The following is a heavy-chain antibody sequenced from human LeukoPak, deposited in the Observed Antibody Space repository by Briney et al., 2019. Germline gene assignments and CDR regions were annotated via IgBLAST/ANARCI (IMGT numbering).Heavy chain of an antibody. Sequence: ASVKVSCRASGYTFTDYYMYWVRQAPGQGLEWMGWINPNSGGTGYAQKFQGRVTMTRDTSISTAYMELSRLRSDDTALYYCARDGDAVMADFDYWGQGTLVTVSS. CDR2: INPNSGGT. V-gene: IGHV1-2*02. CDR1: GYTFTDYY. J-gene: IGHJ4*02. CDR3: ARDGDAVMADFDY. D-gene: IGHD5-18*01.